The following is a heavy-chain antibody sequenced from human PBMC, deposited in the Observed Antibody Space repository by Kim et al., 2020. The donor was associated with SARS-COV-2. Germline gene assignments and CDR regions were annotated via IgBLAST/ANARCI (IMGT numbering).Heavy chain of an antibody. Sequence: SETLSLTCTVSGGSISSYYWSWIRQPPGKGLEWIGYIYYSGSTNYNPSLKSRVTISVDTSKNQFSLKLSSVTAADTAVYYCARGHSRSYGYGDYRQWGQGTLVTVSS. CDR3: ARGHSRSYGYGDYRQ. CDR2: IYYSGST. J-gene: IGHJ4*02. V-gene: IGHV4-59*01. D-gene: IGHD4-17*01. CDR1: GGSISSYY.